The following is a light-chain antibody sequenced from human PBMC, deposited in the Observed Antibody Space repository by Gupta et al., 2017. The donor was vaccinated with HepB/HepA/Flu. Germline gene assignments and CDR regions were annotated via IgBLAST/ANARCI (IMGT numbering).Light chain of an antibody. J-gene: IGKJ4*01. V-gene: IGKV3-15*01. CDR1: QSVSSN. CDR2: GAS. Sequence: EIVMTQSTATLSVSPGERATLSCRASQSVSSNLAWYQQRPGQAPRLLISGASARATGVPGRFSGSGSGTEFTLTISSLQSEDLAVYSCQQYNSWPPTFGGGTKVEIK. CDR3: QQYNSWPPT.